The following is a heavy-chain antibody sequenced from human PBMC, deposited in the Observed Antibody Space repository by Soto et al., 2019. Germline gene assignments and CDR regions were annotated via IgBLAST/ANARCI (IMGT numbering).Heavy chain of an antibody. J-gene: IGHJ5*02. Sequence: PGGSLRLSCAASGFTCSSYAMHWVRQAPGKGLEWVAVISYDGSNKYYADSVKGRFTISRDNSKNTLYLQMNSLRAEDTAVYYCARDHIQLWLNYWFDPWGQGTLVTVSS. V-gene: IGHV3-30-3*01. D-gene: IGHD5-18*01. CDR1: GFTCSSYA. CDR2: ISYDGSNK. CDR3: ARDHIQLWLNYWFDP.